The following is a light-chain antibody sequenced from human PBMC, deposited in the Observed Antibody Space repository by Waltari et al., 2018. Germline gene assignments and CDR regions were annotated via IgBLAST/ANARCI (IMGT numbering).Light chain of an antibody. CDR3: QQRGHWPPT. Sequence: TLSLSPGETATLSCTASQGIGKYLSWYQHKPGQPPRVLIYDSSTRVTGIPARFSGSGSETDFTLTITGLESEDFALYYCQQRGHWPPTFGPGTKLE. V-gene: IGKV3-11*01. J-gene: IGKJ2*01. CDR2: DSS. CDR1: QGIGKY.